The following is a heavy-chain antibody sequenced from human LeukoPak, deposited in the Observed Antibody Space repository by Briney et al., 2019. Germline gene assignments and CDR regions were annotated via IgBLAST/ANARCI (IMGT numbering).Heavy chain of an antibody. Sequence: SVKVSCKASGGTFSSYAISWVRQAPGQELEWMGRIIPILGIANYAQKFQGRVTITADKSTSTAYMELSSLRSEDTAVYYCARSSYYDSIKGDAFDIWGQGTMVTVSS. CDR1: GGTFSSYA. CDR3: ARSSYYDSIKGDAFDI. CDR2: IIPILGIA. D-gene: IGHD3-22*01. V-gene: IGHV1-69*04. J-gene: IGHJ3*02.